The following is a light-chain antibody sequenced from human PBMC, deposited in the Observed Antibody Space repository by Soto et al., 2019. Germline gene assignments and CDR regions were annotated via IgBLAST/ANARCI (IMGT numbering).Light chain of an antibody. V-gene: IGLV1-51*01. CDR2: DNS. CDR1: SSNLGTYY. Sequence: QSVLTQPPSVSAAPGQKIIISCSGSSSNLGTYYLSWYHQLPGTAPKVVIYDNSRRPSGIPDRFSGSKSGTSATLAITGLQTGDEGDYSCGAWDSSLNVYVFGGGTKLTVL. J-gene: IGLJ1*01. CDR3: GAWDSSLNVYV.